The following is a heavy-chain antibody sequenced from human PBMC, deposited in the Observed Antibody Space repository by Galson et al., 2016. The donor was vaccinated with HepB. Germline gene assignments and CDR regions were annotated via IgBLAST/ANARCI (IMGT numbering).Heavy chain of an antibody. J-gene: IGHJ3*02. CDR3: VRDYNFAFDI. D-gene: IGHD5-24*01. CDR2: IRDSKTI. V-gene: IGHV3-48*02. CDR1: GFTFNIYS. Sequence: SLRLSCAASGFTFNIYSMNWVRQAPGKGLEWVSYIRDSKTIYYADSVKGRLTISRDDAKSSLYLQMNSLRDEDTAVYYCVRDYNFAFDIWGQGTMVTVPS.